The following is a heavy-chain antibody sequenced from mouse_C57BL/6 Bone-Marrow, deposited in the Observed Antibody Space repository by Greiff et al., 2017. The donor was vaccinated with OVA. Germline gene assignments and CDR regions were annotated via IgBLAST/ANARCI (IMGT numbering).Heavy chain of an antibody. Sequence: VQLVESGAELVRPGTSVKVSCKASGYAFTNYLIEWVKQRPGQGLEWIGVINPGSGGTNYNEKFKGKATLTADKSSSTAYMQLSSLTSEDSAVYFCASRNGNSWFAYWGQGTLVTVSA. D-gene: IGHD2-1*01. CDR3: ASRNGNSWFAY. V-gene: IGHV1-54*01. CDR2: INPGSGGT. CDR1: GYAFTNYL. J-gene: IGHJ3*01.